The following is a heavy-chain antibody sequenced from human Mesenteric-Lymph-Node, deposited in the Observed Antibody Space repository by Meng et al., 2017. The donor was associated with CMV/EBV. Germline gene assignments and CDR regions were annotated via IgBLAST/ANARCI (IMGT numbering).Heavy chain of an antibody. D-gene: IGHD3-22*01. CDR2: VHHSGTT. CDR1: GDSIRNSPYY. J-gene: IGHJ4*02. V-gene: IGHV4-39*01. CDR3: ARRGNYDSDYSEY. Sequence: QLQLQCSGPGLVKPSETLSLSCIVSGDSIRNSPYYWTWIRQPPGKGLEWIGSVHHSGTTYYNPSLKGRLTISVDTSANLFSLRLTTVTAADTATYYCARRGNYDSDYSEYWGQGTLVTVSS.